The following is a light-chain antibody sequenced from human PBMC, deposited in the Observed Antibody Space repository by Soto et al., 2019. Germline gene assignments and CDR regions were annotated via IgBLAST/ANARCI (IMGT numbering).Light chain of an antibody. CDR1: QGIMTY. CDR2: GAS. CDR3: QQTFSNSPFT. V-gene: IGKV1-39*01. Sequence: DIQMSQSPPSLSASVGDRVTITCRAGQGIMTYLNWYQLKPGKAPEVLIYGASSLQSGVPTRFSGSGSGTDFTLTINSLQPEDFATYYCQQTFSNSPFTFGQGTKVEIK. J-gene: IGKJ2*01.